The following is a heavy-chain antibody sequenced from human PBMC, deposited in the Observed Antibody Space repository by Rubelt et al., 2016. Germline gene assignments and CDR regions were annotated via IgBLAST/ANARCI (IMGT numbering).Heavy chain of an antibody. CDR2: IFWDGDK. CDR1: GFSLSTRGVG. V-gene: IGHV2-5*02. J-gene: IGHJ4*02. CDR3: AQSQPAGSRYYEY. Sequence: QITLKESGPTLVKPTQTLTLTCPFSGFSLSTRGVGVGWIRQPPGTAMEWLANIFWDGDKRYSPSLTRSIAITKDTSKTQVVLTMSNMDPLETATYYCAQSQPAGSRYYEYWGQGTLVTVSS. D-gene: IGHD6-13*01.